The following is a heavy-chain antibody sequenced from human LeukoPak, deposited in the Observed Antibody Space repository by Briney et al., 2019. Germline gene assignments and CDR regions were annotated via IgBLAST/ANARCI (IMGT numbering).Heavy chain of an antibody. Sequence: SETLSLTCTVSGGSISSSSYYWGWIRQPPGKGLEWIGSIYYSGSTYYNPSLKSRVTISVDTSKNQFSLKLSSVTAADTAVYYCARDSEQLVRFGAFDIWGQGTMVTVSS. CDR2: IYYSGST. CDR1: GGSISSSSYY. V-gene: IGHV4-39*07. CDR3: ARDSEQLVRFGAFDI. J-gene: IGHJ3*02. D-gene: IGHD6-6*01.